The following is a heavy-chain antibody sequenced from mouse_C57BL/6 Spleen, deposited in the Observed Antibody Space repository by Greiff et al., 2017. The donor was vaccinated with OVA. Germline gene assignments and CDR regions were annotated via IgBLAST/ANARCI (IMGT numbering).Heavy chain of an antibody. D-gene: IGHD2-14*01. CDR2: ISNGGGST. J-gene: IGHJ2*01. Sequence: EVHLVESGGGLVQPGGSLKLSCAASGFTFSDYYMYWVRQTPEKRLEWVAYISNGGGSTYYPATVKGRFTISRDNSKNTLYLQMSRLKSEDTAMYSCARGVPYFDYWGQGTTLTVSS. CDR1: GFTFSDYY. CDR3: ARGVPYFDY. V-gene: IGHV5-12*01.